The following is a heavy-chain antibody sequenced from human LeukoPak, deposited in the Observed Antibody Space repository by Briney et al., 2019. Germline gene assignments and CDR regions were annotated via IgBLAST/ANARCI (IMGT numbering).Heavy chain of an antibody. D-gene: IGHD1-26*01. CDR1: RGSISSYY. CDR2: IYTSGST. CDR3: ARLNPGNYCYMDV. V-gene: IGHV4-4*09. Sequence: PSETLSLTCTVSRGSISSYYWSWIRQPPGKGLEWIGYIYTSGSTNHNPSLKSRVAISVDTSKNQFSLKLSSVTAADTAVYYCARLNPGNYCYMDVWGKGTTVTVSS. J-gene: IGHJ6*03.